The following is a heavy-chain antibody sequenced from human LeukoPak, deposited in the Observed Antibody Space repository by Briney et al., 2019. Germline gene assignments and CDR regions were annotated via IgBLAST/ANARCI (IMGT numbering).Heavy chain of an antibody. J-gene: IGHJ4*02. V-gene: IGHV4-31*02. CDR1: GGSLTSSAYS. CDR2: IHNSGRT. Sequence: MASETLSLTCTVSGGSLTSSAYSWTWIRQYPGKGLEWIGYIHNSGRTSYNPSLKSRLSISMDTSKSQFSLKLSSVTAADTAVYYCARGGWSEFDYWGQGTLVTVSS. CDR3: ARGGWSEFDY. D-gene: IGHD1-1*01.